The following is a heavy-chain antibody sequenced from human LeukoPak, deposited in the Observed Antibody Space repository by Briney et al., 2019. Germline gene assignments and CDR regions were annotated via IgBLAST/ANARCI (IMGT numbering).Heavy chain of an antibody. CDR2: ISWNSGSI. Sequence: GGSLRLSCAASGFTFDDYAMHWLRQAPGKGLEWVSGISWNSGSIGYADSVKGRFTISRDNAKNSLYLQMNSLRAEDMALYYCAKDRYSSGWSPDYWGQGTLVPVSS. J-gene: IGHJ4*02. CDR1: GFTFDDYA. D-gene: IGHD6-19*01. V-gene: IGHV3-9*03. CDR3: AKDRYSSGWSPDY.